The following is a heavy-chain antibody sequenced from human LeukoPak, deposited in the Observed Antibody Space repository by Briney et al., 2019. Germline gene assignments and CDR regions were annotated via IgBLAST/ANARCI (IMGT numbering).Heavy chain of an antibody. J-gene: IGHJ3*02. V-gene: IGHV3-21*01. CDR3: ARATAEYDYVWGSYRYKAAFDI. D-gene: IGHD3-16*02. Sequence: GGSLRLSCAASGFTFSSYSMNWVRQAPGEGLEWVSSISSSSSYIYYADSVKGRFTISRDNAKNSLYLQMNSLRAEDTAVYYCARATAEYDYVWGSYRYKAAFDIWGQGTMVTVSS. CDR1: GFTFSSYS. CDR2: ISSSSSYI.